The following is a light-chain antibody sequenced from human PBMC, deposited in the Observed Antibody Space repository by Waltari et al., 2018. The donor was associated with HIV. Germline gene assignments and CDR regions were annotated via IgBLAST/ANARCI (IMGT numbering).Light chain of an antibody. CDR2: EGI. J-gene: IGLJ2*01. Sequence: QSALTQPASVSGSPGQSITISCPGTSSDIGNYNLVSWYQQHPGKAPKLILYEGINRPSGVSNRISGSKSANTASLTISGLQAEDEADYFCSSYGGSSNWLFGGGTKLTVL. V-gene: IGLV2-23*01. CDR1: SSDIGNYNL. CDR3: SSYGGSSNWL.